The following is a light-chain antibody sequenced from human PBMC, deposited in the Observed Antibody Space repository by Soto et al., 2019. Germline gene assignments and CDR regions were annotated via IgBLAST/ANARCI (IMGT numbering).Light chain of an antibody. CDR1: QGISSW. J-gene: IGKJ5*01. V-gene: IGKV1-12*01. CDR2: AAS. Sequence: DIQMTQSPSSVSASVGDRVTITCRASQGISSWLAWYQQKPGKAPKLLIYAASSLQSGVPSRFSCIASGTFFTFTLSRPHPEDHSTYYCPQSNSSPITFGQGTRLEIQ. CDR3: PQSNSSPIT.